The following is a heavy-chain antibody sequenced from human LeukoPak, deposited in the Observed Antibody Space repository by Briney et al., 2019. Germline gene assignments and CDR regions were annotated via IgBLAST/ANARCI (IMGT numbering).Heavy chain of an antibody. D-gene: IGHD6-19*01. CDR2: IYYGGST. V-gene: IGHV4-34*01. Sequence: SETLSLTCAVYGGSFSDYYWSWIRQPPGKGLEWVGSIYYGGSTYYNPSLKSRVTMSVDTSKNQFSLKLSSVTAADTAVYYCAREGWQWLVHGFDIWGQGTMVTVSS. CDR1: GGSFSDYY. J-gene: IGHJ3*02. CDR3: AREGWQWLVHGFDI.